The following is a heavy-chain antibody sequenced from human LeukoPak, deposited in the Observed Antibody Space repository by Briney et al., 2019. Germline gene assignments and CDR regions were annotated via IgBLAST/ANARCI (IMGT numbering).Heavy chain of an antibody. CDR2: IGPHSTFT. D-gene: IGHD2/OR15-2a*01. J-gene: IGHJ4*02. CDR1: GFTFTDHY. V-gene: IGHV1-2*02. Sequence: GASMKVSCKSSGFTFTDHYIHWVRQRPGQGLEWMGYIGPHSTFTSSPQEFQGRVTMTRDASMSTAYMELTRLTSDDTAVYYCVREGEGPLSKDFDYWGQGTLVTVSS. CDR3: VREGEGPLSKDFDY.